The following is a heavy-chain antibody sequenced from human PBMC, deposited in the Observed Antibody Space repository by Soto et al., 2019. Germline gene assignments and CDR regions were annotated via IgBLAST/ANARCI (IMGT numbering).Heavy chain of an antibody. CDR2: XXFYGNIK. V-gene: IGHV3-30-3*01. D-gene: IGHD2-8*01. CDR1: XXXXXDYX. J-gene: IGHJ6*02. CDR3: ARAPRRYCTSLSCLGLYGLDV. Sequence: QVQLVESGGGVVQPGRSLXXSXXASXXXXXDYXMXXXXXVPXXXLEXVXXXXFYGNIKYDADSVKGRITISRDNSKNTLLLQMDSLKGEDTAVYSCARAPRRYCTSLSCLGLYGLDVWGQGTAVTVSS.